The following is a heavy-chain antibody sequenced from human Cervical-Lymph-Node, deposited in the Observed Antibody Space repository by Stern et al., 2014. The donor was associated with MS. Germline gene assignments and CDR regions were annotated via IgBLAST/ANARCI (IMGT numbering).Heavy chain of an antibody. V-gene: IGHV4-39*01. J-gene: IGHJ6*02. D-gene: IGHD6-19*01. CDR1: GGSISSAGYY. CDR2: MHYLGSP. Sequence: QVQLQESGPGLVKPSETLSLTCTVSGGSISSAGYYWGWIRQPPGEGLEWIGSMHYLGSPYYNPSLKSRVTISVAPSQTPFSLTLRPVTAADTAVYYCARASGWRYYYNGIDVWGQGTTVTVSS. CDR3: ARASGWRYYYNGIDV.